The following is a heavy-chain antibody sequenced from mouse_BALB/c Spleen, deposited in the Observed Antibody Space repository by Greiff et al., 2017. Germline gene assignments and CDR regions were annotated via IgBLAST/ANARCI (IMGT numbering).Heavy chain of an antibody. CDR3: DPEDGYDGFAY. J-gene: IGHJ3*01. D-gene: IGHD2-2*01. Sequence: EVMLVESGAELVKPGASVKLSCTASGFNIKDTYMHWVKQRPEQGLEWIGRIDPANGNTKYDPKFQGKATITADTSSNTAYLQLSSLTSEDTAVYYCDPEDGYDGFAYWGQGTLVTVSA. V-gene: IGHV14-3*02. CDR1: GFNIKDTY. CDR2: IDPANGNT.